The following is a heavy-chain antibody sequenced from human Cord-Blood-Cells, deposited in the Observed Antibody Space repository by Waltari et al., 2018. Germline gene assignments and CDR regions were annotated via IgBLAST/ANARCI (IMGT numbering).Heavy chain of an antibody. CDR2: IVVGSGNT. V-gene: IGHV1-58*01. Sequence: QMQLVQSGPEVKKPGTSVKVSCKASGFTFTSPAVQWVRPARGQRLEWIGWIVVGSGNTNYAQKFQERVTITRDMSTSTAYMELSSLRSEDTAVYYCTVRGWNYDDYFDYWGQGTLVTVSS. CDR1: GFTFTSPA. D-gene: IGHD1-7*01. CDR3: TVRGWNYDDYFDY. J-gene: IGHJ4*02.